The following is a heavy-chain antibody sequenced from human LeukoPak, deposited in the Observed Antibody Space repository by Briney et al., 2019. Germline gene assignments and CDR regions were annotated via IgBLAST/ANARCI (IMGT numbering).Heavy chain of an antibody. Sequence: ASVTVSFKASGYTFTVYYMHWVRQAPGQGLEWMGRINPNSGGTNYAQKFQGRVTMTRDTSISTAYMELSRLRSDDTAVYYCARDNFSSSWYYFDYWGQGTLVTVSS. V-gene: IGHV1-2*06. D-gene: IGHD6-13*01. CDR3: ARDNFSSSWYYFDY. CDR2: INPNSGGT. J-gene: IGHJ4*02. CDR1: GYTFTVYY.